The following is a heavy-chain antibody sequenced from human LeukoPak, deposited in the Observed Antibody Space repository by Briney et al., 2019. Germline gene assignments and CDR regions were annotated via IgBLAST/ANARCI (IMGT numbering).Heavy chain of an antibody. CDR3: AHSRGYYDSSGYYPPDY. V-gene: IGHV2-5*08. CDR1: GGSISSYYW. CDR2: IYWDDDK. J-gene: IGHJ4*02. Sequence: TLSLTCTVSGGSISSYYWSWIRQPPGKALEWLALIYWDDDKRYSPSLKSRLTITKDTSKNQVVLTMTNMDPVDTATYYCAHSRGYYDSSGYYPPDYWGQGTLVTVSS. D-gene: IGHD3-22*01.